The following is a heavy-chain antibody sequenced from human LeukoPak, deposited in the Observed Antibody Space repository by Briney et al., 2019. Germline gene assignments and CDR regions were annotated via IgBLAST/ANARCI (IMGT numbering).Heavy chain of an antibody. CDR3: ARDPVAATQHADDY. J-gene: IGHJ4*02. CDR1: GFPFSSYW. V-gene: IGHV3-48*02. Sequence: GGSLRLSCAASGFPFSSYWMHWVRQAPGKGLEWVSYISDRNTTIYAESVKGRFTISRDNAKNSLYLQMNSLRDEDPAVYYCARDPVAATQHADDYWGQGTLVTVSS. CDR2: ISDRNTTI. D-gene: IGHD6-13*01.